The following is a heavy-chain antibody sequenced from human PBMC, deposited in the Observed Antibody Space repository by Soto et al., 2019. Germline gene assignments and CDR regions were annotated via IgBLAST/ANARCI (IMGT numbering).Heavy chain of an antibody. D-gene: IGHD2-15*01. Sequence: PGESLKISCKAVGYTFGSAWIGWVRQMPGKGLEWIGIIKPGTPDTRYSPSFQGQVTISADKSISTAYLQWSSLKASDTAMYYCARAGYCSGGSCRMNYYYGMDVWGQGTTVTVSS. V-gene: IGHV5-51*01. CDR1: GYTFGSAW. CDR2: IKPGTPDT. CDR3: ARAGYCSGGSCRMNYYYGMDV. J-gene: IGHJ6*02.